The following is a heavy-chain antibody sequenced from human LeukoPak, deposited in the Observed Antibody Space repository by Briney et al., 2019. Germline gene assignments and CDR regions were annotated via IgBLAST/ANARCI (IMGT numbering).Heavy chain of an antibody. J-gene: IGHJ3*02. D-gene: IGHD6-19*01. V-gene: IGHV3-23*01. CDR1: GFAFSSYA. Sequence: GGSLRLSCAASGFAFSSYAMSWVRQAPGKGLEWVSGISGSGGSTYYADSVKGRFTISTDNSKNTLYLQMNSLRADDTAVYYCAKVLLSGYSSGVDAFDIWGQGTMVTVSS. CDR2: ISGSGGST. CDR3: AKVLLSGYSSGVDAFDI.